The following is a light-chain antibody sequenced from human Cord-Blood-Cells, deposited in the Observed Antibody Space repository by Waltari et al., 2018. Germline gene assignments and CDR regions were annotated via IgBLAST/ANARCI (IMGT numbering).Light chain of an antibody. Sequence: EIVLTQSPATLSWSPGERAPLSCRASQSVSSYLAWYQQKPGQAPRLLIYDASNRATGIPARFSGSGSGTDFTLTISSLEPEDFAVYYCQQRSNWPLFGGGTKVEIK. CDR1: QSVSSY. V-gene: IGKV3-11*01. CDR3: QQRSNWPL. J-gene: IGKJ4*01. CDR2: DAS.